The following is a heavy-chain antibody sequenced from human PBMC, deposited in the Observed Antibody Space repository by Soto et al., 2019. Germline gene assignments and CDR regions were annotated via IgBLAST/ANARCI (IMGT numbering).Heavy chain of an antibody. CDR3: AGAEWGYGDPLGGFDY. CDR2: INPSGGST. Sequence: QVQLVQSGAEVKKPGASVKVSCKASGYTFTCYYMHWVRQAPGQGLEWMGIINPSGGSTSYAQKFQGRVTMTRDTSTSTVYMELSSLRSEDTAVYYCAGAEWGYGDPLGGFDYWGQGTLVTVSS. D-gene: IGHD4-17*01. V-gene: IGHV1-46*01. CDR1: GYTFTCYY. J-gene: IGHJ4*02.